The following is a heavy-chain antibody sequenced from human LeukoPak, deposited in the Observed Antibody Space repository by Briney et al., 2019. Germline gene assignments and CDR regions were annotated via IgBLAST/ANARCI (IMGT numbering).Heavy chain of an antibody. D-gene: IGHD4-17*01. J-gene: IGHJ5*02. V-gene: IGHV3-33*01. CDR1: GFAFSSFG. CDR2: IWYDGTNK. CDR3: ARATVTRWFDP. Sequence: GGSLRLSRAASGFAFSSFGMHWVRQAPGKGLEWVAVIWYDGTNKYYADSVKGRFTISRDNSKNTLYLQMNSLGAEDTAVYYCARATVTRWFDPWGQGTLVTVSS.